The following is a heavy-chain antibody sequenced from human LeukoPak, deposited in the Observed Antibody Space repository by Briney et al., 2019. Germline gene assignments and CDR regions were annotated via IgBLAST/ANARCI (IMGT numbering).Heavy chain of an antibody. CDR1: GGSLSSYY. J-gene: IGHJ2*01. CDR2: IYYSGST. Sequence: SETLSLTCTVSGGSLSSYYWSCIRQPPGKGMEWIGYIYYSGSTNYNPSLKSRVTISVDTSKNQFSLKLSSVTAANTAVYYCARQGGGFWYFDLWGRGTLVTVSS. V-gene: IGHV4-59*08. D-gene: IGHD6-25*01. CDR3: ARQGGGFWYFDL.